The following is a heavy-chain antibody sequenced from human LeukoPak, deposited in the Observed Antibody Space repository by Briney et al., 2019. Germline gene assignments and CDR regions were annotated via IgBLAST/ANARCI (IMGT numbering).Heavy chain of an antibody. V-gene: IGHV3-48*03. Sequence: GGSLRLSCAASGFTFSSYEMNWVRQAPGKGLEWVSYISSSGSTIYYADSVKGRFTISRDNAKNSLYLQMNSLRAEDTAVYYCARVMWGIAVTGGYYYYGMDVWGQGTTVTVSS. CDR2: ISSSGSTI. J-gene: IGHJ6*02. CDR1: GFTFSSYE. CDR3: ARVMWGIAVTGGYYYYGMDV. D-gene: IGHD6-19*01.